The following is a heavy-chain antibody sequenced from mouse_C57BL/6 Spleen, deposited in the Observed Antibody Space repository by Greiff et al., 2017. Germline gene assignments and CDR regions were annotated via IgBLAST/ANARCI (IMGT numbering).Heavy chain of an antibody. J-gene: IGHJ2*01. CDR3: ARQNGTFDY. CDR1: GFTFSSYG. Sequence: EVQLMESGGDLVKPGGSLKLSCAASGFTFSSYGMSWVRQTPDSVKGRFTISRDNAKNTLYLQMSSLKSEDTAMYYCARQNGTFDYWGQGTTLTVSS. V-gene: IGHV5-6*01. D-gene: IGHD3-3*01.